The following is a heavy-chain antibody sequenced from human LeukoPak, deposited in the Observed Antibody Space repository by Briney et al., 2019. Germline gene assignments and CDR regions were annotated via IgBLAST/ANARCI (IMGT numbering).Heavy chain of an antibody. CDR2: ISYDGSNK. CDR1: GFTFSSYA. CDR3: ARVGTGAGWGYFDP. Sequence: PGGSLSLSCAASGFTFSSYAMHWLRQAPGKGLEWVAVISYDGSNKYYADSVKGRFTTSRDNAKNSLYLQMNSLRAGDTAVYYCARVGTGAGWGYFDPWGQGTLVTVSS. D-gene: IGHD6-13*01. J-gene: IGHJ5*02. V-gene: IGHV3-30-3*01.